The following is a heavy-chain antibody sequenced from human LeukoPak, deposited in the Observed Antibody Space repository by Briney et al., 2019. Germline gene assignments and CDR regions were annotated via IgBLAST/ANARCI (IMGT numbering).Heavy chain of an antibody. Sequence: PGGSLRLSCAASGFTVSSNYMSWVRQAPGKGLEWVSIIYSSGSTYYADSVKGRFTISRDNAKNSLYLQMNSLRAEDTAVYYCARDESSGWHDYWGQGTLVTVSS. D-gene: IGHD6-19*01. CDR1: GFTVSSNY. V-gene: IGHV3-53*01. CDR2: IYSSGST. J-gene: IGHJ4*02. CDR3: ARDESSGWHDY.